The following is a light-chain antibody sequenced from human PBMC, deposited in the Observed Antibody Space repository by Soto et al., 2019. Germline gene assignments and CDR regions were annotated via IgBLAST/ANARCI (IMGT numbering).Light chain of an antibody. CDR1: SSDVGGYNY. Sequence: QSTLTQHASVSGSPGQSLTISCTGTSSDVGGYNYVSWYQQLPGKAPKLMIYDVSGRPSGVSNRFSGSKSGNTASLTISGLQAEDEADYYCSSYTSSSTRVFGGGTKLTVL. CDR3: SSYTSSSTRV. CDR2: DVS. J-gene: IGLJ2*01. V-gene: IGLV2-14*01.